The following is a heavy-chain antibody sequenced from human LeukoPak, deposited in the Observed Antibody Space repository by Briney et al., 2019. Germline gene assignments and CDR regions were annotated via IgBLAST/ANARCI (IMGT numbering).Heavy chain of an antibody. J-gene: IGHJ4*02. CDR2: ISSSSSYT. D-gene: IGHD6-13*01. V-gene: IGHV3-11*06. CDR3: ARIVIAAAGREDY. CDR1: GFTFSDYY. Sequence: GGPLRFSCAASGFTFSDYYMSWIPKAPGKGLGWDSYISSSSSYTNYAYSVKGRFTISRDNAKNSLYLQMNSLRAEDTAVYYCARIVIAAAGREDYWGQGTLVTVSS.